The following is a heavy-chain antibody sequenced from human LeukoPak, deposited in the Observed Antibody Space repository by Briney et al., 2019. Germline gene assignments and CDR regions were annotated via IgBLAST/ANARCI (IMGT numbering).Heavy chain of an antibody. D-gene: IGHD3-10*01. CDR2: ISRGGST. J-gene: IGHJ4*02. Sequence: PGGSLRLSCAASGFTVSTTYMSWVRQAPGKGLQWVSGISRGGSTDYADSVQGRFTISRDNSKNTVHLQMNSLGAEDTAVYYCVRDSPYYGSGISYYFDYWGQGTLVTVSS. CDR3: VRDSPYYGSGISYYFDY. V-gene: IGHV3-53*01. CDR1: GFTVSTTY.